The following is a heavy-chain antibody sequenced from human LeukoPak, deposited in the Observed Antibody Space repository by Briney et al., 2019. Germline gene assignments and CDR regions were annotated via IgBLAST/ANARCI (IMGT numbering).Heavy chain of an antibody. CDR2: IKQDGSEK. CDR1: GFTFSSYW. Sequence: GGSLRLSCAASGFTFSSYWMSWARQAPGKGLEWVANIKQDGSEKYYVDSVKGRFTISRDNAKNSLYLQMNSLRAEDTAVYYCARVQTYYYDSSGYYAYWGQGTLVTVSS. D-gene: IGHD3-22*01. J-gene: IGHJ4*02. V-gene: IGHV3-7*01. CDR3: ARVQTYYYDSSGYYAY.